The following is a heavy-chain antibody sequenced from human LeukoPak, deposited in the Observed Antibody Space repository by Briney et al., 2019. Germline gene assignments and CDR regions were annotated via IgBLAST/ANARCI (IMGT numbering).Heavy chain of an antibody. CDR3: ARDLARGTEMIITTLFDY. Sequence: ASVKVSCKASGYTFTTYTIHWVRQAPGHRLEWMGWINAGNGNTKYSQKFQGRVTITRDTSASTAYIELSGLRSEDTAVYYCARDLARGTEMIITTLFDYWGQGTLVTVSS. J-gene: IGHJ4*02. D-gene: IGHD3-22*01. CDR2: INAGNGNT. V-gene: IGHV1-3*01. CDR1: GYTFTTYT.